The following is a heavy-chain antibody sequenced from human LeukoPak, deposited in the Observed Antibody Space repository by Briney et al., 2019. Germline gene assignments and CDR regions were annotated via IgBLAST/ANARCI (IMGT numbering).Heavy chain of an antibody. CDR3: TRHARGAAAADAPFDI. D-gene: IGHD6-13*01. CDR1: GFTFTIHD. V-gene: IGHV1-8*01. Sequence: ASVTVSCKASGFTFTIHDYNWVRPAPGQGLEWVGWMNPNSGNTGYAQKFQGRVTMTRDTSISTAYMELSSLSSEDTAVYYCTRHARGAAAADAPFDIWGQGTMVTVSS. CDR2: MNPNSGNT. J-gene: IGHJ3*02.